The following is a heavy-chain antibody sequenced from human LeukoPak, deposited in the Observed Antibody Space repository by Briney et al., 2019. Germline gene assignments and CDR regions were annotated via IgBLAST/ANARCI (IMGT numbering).Heavy chain of an antibody. CDR2: ISWNSGSI. CDR3: AKALSIAAAGTFDY. CDR1: GFTFDDYA. J-gene: IGHJ4*02. D-gene: IGHD6-13*01. V-gene: IGHV3-9*01. Sequence: PGGSLRLSCAASGFTFDDYAMHWVRQAPGEGLEWVSGISWNSGSIGYADSVKGRFTISRDNAKNSLYLQMNSLRAEDTALYYCAKALSIAAAGTFDYWGQGTLVTVSS.